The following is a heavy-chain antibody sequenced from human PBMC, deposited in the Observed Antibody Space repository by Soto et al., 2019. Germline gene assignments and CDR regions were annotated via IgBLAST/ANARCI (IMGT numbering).Heavy chain of an antibody. CDR3: ARRRASDYGGNHHPYYFDR. CDR2: ISYSGRT. D-gene: IGHD4-17*01. CDR1: GASIITNNYF. Sequence: SETLSLTCTVSGASIITNNYFWVWIRQSPRKGLELIGSISYSGRTYDNPSLQSRVTISIDASKNQFSLKLTSVTTADTSIYYCARRRASDYGGNHHPYYFDRWGQGTLVTVSS. J-gene: IGHJ4*02. V-gene: IGHV4-39*01.